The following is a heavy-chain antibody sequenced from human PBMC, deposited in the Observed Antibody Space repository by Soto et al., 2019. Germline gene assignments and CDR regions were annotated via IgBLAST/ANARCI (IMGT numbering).Heavy chain of an antibody. CDR3: AILPYYYDSSGLDVESY. V-gene: IGHV3-53*05. D-gene: IGHD3-22*01. CDR2: IYSGGST. J-gene: IGHJ4*02. CDR1: GVTVSSNY. Sequence: GGSLRLSCAASGVTVSSNYMSWVRQAPGKGLEWVSVIYSGGSTYYADSVKGRFTISRDNSKNTLYLQMNSLRSEDTAVYYCAILPYYYDSSGLDVESYWGQGTLVTVSS.